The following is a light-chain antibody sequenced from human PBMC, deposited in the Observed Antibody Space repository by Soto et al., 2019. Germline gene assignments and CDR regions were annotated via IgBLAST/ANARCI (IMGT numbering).Light chain of an antibody. V-gene: IGKV1-12*01. CDR1: QDIRSW. CDR3: QQTNDFPRT. J-gene: IGKJ1*01. CDR2: GAS. Sequence: DIQMTQSPSFVSASVGDRVTITCRASQDIRSWLAWYQQKPGKAPKLLIYGASSLQSGVPSRFSGSGSGTDFTLTISSLQAEDYATYYCQQTNDFPRTFGQGTKVEIE.